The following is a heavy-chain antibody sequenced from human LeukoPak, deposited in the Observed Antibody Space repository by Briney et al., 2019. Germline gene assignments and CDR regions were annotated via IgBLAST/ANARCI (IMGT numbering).Heavy chain of an antibody. Sequence: GGSLRLSCAASGFTFSSYAMSWVRLAPGKGLKWVSSISGGDGSTYYANSVKGRFTISRDNSKNTLYLQMNSLRAEDTAVYYCAREKTAAAVSFDYWGQGTLVTVSS. CDR1: GFTFSSYA. J-gene: IGHJ4*02. CDR3: AREKTAAAVSFDY. CDR2: ISGGDGST. D-gene: IGHD6-13*01. V-gene: IGHV3-23*01.